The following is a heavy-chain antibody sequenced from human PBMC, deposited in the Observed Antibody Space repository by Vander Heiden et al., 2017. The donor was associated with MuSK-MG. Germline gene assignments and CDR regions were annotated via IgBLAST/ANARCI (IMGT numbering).Heavy chain of an antibody. CDR1: GYTFTTYD. Sequence: QVQLVQSGAEVKKPGASVKVSCKASGYTFTTYDINWVRQAPGQGPEWMGWMKPSSGSTGYSQKFQGRVTMTRDTSISTAYMVLSSLTSEDTAVYYCAEERTQGGSNAFDVWGQGTMVTVSS. J-gene: IGHJ3*01. CDR2: MKPSSGST. CDR3: AEERTQGGSNAFDV. D-gene: IGHD3-16*01. V-gene: IGHV1-8*01.